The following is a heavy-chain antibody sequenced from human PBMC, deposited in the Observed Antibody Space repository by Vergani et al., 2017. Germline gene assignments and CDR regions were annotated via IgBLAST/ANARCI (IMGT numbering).Heavy chain of an antibody. Sequence: EVQLVQSGAEVKKPGESLKISCKGSGYSFTSYWIGWVRQMPGKGLEWMGIIYPGDSDTRYSPSFQGQVTISADKSISTAYLQWSSLKASDTAMYYWARLKELKIAVAGATNWFDPWGQGTLVTVSS. J-gene: IGHJ5*02. CDR1: GYSFTSYW. CDR2: IYPGDSDT. V-gene: IGHV5-51*01. CDR3: ARLKELKIAVAGATNWFDP. D-gene: IGHD6-19*01.